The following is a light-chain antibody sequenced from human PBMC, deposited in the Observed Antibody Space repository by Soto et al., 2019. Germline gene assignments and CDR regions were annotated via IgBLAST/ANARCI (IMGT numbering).Light chain of an antibody. CDR2: GAS. V-gene: IGKV3-20*01. CDR1: QSISSSF. J-gene: IGKJ2*01. Sequence: EIVLTQSPGTLSLSPWERATLSCRASQSISSSFIAWYQQKPGQTPRLLIYGASSRATGIPDRFSGSVSGTDFTLTIDRLEPEDFAVYYCQQYGTSPYTFGQGTKLEVK. CDR3: QQYGTSPYT.